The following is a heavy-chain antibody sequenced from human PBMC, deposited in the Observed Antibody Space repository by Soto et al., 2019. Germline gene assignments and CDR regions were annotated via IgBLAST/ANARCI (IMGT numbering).Heavy chain of an antibody. CDR3: ARDYYDSSGYYLGFDY. V-gene: IGHV4-31*03. J-gene: IGHJ4*02. CDR2: IYYSGST. D-gene: IGHD3-22*01. CDR1: GGSISSGGYY. Sequence: SETLSLTCSVSGGSISSGGYYWSWIRQRPGKGLEWIGYIYYSGSTYYNPSLKSRVTISVDTSKNQFSLKLSSVTAADTAVYYCARDYYDSSGYYLGFDYWGQGTLVTVSS.